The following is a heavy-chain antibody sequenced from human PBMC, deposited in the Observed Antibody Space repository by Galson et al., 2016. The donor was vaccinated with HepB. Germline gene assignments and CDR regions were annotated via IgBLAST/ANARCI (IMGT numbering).Heavy chain of an antibody. J-gene: IGHJ5*02. V-gene: IGHV4-39*07. CDR2: MYYSGSN. CDR1: AAPITSSTHC. CDR3: ARGPPDYLDSGSFYSGWFDP. D-gene: IGHD3-10*01. Sequence: SETLSLTCTVSAAPITSSTHCWGWIRQPPGKGLEWIAAMYYSGSNYYNPSLKSRVTISVDASRNQFSLKMSSVTAADMAVYYCARGPPDYLDSGSFYSGWFDPWGQGTLVTVSS.